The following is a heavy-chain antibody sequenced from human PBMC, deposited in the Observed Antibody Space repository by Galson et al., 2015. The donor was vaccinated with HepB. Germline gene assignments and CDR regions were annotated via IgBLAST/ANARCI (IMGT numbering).Heavy chain of an antibody. J-gene: IGHJ5*02. D-gene: IGHD6-19*01. CDR2: MNPNSGNT. Sequence: SVKVSCKASGYTFTSYDINWVRQATGQGLEWMGWMNPNSGNTGYAQKFQGRVTMTRNTSISTAYMELSSLRSEDTAVYYCARGPVWQWLITYNWFDPWGQGTLVTVSS. V-gene: IGHV1-8*01. CDR1: GYTFTSYD. CDR3: ARGPVWQWLITYNWFDP.